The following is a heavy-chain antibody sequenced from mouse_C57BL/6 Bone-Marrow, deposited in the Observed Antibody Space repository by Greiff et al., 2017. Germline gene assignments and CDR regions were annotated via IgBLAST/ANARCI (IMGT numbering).Heavy chain of an antibody. V-gene: IGHV1-7*01. Sequence: QVQLKESGAELAKPGASVKLSCKASGYTFTSYWMHWVNQRPGQGLEWIGYINPSSGYTKYNQQVKDKGTLTADKSSSTAYMQLRRMTYEDAAVSYFADIPSVAYWGQGTLVTVSA. D-gene: IGHD5-1-1*01. CDR2: INPSSGYT. J-gene: IGHJ3*01. CDR3: ADIPSVAY. CDR1: GYTFTSYW.